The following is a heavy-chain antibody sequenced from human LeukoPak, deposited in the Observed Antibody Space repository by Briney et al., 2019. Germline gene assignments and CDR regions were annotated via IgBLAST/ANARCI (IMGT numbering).Heavy chain of an antibody. Sequence: SETLSLTCTVSGGSISSSSYYWGWIRQPPGKGLEWIGSIYYIGITYYKSSLTSRVTISVDTSKNQFSLKLSSVTAADTAVYYCARLFQYSSSSRYFQHWGQGTLVTVSS. J-gene: IGHJ1*01. CDR1: GGSISSSSYY. CDR2: IYYIGIT. D-gene: IGHD6-6*01. CDR3: ARLFQYSSSSRYFQH. V-gene: IGHV4-39*01.